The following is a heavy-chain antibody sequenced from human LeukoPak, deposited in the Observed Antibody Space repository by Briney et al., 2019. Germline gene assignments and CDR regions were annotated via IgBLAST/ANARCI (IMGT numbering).Heavy chain of an antibody. J-gene: IGHJ4*02. CDR1: GDSVSSNSAA. V-gene: IGHV6-1*01. D-gene: IGHD3-10*01. CDR3: AREEFKAPGPIWFGELLSGYYFDY. CDR2: TYYRSKWYN. Sequence: SQTLSLTCAISGDSVSSNSAAWNWIRQSPSRGLEWLGRTYYRSKWYNDYAVSVRSRITINPVTSKNQFSLQLNSVTPEDTAVYYCAREEFKAPGPIWFGELLSGYYFDYWGQGTLVTVSS.